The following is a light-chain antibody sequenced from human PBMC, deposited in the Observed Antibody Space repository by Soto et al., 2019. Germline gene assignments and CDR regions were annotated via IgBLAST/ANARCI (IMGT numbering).Light chain of an antibody. CDR1: QDINKW. Sequence: DIQMTQSPSSVSASVGDTVTFTCRASQDINKWLAWYQQKPGLAPNLVIYTASRLHGGGPSRFSGSASGTNFTRTISSQQPEDVGTYYCQQCKSFHLSFGGGTKVDI. CDR3: QQCKSFHLS. V-gene: IGKV1-12*01. CDR2: TAS. J-gene: IGKJ4*02.